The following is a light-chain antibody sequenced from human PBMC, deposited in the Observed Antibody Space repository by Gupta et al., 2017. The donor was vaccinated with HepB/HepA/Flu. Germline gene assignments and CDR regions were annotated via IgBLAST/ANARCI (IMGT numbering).Light chain of an antibody. V-gene: IGLV1-40*01. J-gene: IGLJ2*01. CDR3: QSYDNNLSGHVV. Sequence: QSVLTQPLSVSGTPGQRVTISCTGSSSNIGADYDVHWYQQLPGTAPKLLIYGNSNRPSGVPDRFSGSKSGTSASLAITGLQAEDEADYYCQSYDNNLSGHVVFGGGTKLTVL. CDR1: SSNIGADYD. CDR2: GNS.